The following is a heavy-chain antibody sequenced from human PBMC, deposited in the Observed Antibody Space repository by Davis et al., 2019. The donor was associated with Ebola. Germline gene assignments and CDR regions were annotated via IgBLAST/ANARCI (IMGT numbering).Heavy chain of an antibody. J-gene: IGHJ6*02. V-gene: IGHV3-11*03. CDR1: GFTFSDYY. CDR2: ISSSSSYT. CDR3: TVSPAATKLLWFGESHYYYYGMDV. Sequence: PGGSLRPSCAASGFTFSDYYMSWIRQAPGKGLEWVSYISSSSSYTNYADSVKGRFTISRDNAKNSLYLQMNSLRAEDTAVYYCTVSPAATKLLWFGESHYYYYGMDVWGQGTTVTVSS. D-gene: IGHD3-10*01.